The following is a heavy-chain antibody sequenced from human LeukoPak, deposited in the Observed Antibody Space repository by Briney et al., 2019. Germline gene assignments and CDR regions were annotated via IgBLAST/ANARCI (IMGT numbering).Heavy chain of an antibody. V-gene: IGHV3-48*03. CDR2: ISSSGSTI. CDR1: GFTFSSYE. CDR3: ARDALWSTFGMDV. Sequence: PGGSLRLSCAASGFTFSSYEMNWVRQAPGKGLEWVPYISSSGSTIYYADSVKGRFTISRDNAKNSLYLQMNSLRAEDTAVYYCARDALWSTFGMDVWGKGTTVTVSS. D-gene: IGHD3-10*01. J-gene: IGHJ6*04.